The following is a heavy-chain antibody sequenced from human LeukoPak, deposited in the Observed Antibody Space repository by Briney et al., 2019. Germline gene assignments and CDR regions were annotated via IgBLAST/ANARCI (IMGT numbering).Heavy chain of an antibody. Sequence: GASVKVSCKTSGYTFSNYVLTWVRQAPGQGLEWMGRISTYTGNSNYAQKYQDRVTMTTDTSTSTAYMELRNLSSGDTAVYYCARTMTTLTTHGELDFWGQGTLVTVSS. CDR3: ARTMTTLTTHGELDF. J-gene: IGHJ4*02. D-gene: IGHD4-17*01. V-gene: IGHV1-18*01. CDR2: ISTYTGNS. CDR1: GYTFSNYV.